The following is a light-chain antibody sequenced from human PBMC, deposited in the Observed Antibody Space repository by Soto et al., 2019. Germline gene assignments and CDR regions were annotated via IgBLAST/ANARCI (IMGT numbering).Light chain of an antibody. Sequence: EIVMTQSPATLSVSPVERATLSCRASQSVSSNLAWYQQKPGQAPRLLIYGASTRATGIPARFSGSGSGTEFTLIISSLQSEDFAVYYCQQYNNWWTFGQGTKVDIK. V-gene: IGKV3-15*01. CDR1: QSVSSN. CDR3: QQYNNWWT. CDR2: GAS. J-gene: IGKJ1*01.